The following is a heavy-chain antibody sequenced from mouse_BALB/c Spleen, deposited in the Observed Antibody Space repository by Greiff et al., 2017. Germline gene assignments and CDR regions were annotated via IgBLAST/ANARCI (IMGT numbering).Heavy chain of an antibody. V-gene: IGHV3-2*02. J-gene: IGHJ4*01. CDR3: ARNGNSPYYAMDY. Sequence: DVKLQESGPGLVKPSQSLSLTCTVTGYSITSDYAWNWIRQFPGNKLEWMGYISYSGSTSYNPSLKSRISITRDTSKNQFFLQLNSVTTEDTATYYCARNGNSPYYAMDYWGQGTSVTVSS. D-gene: IGHD2-1*01. CDR1: GYSITSDYA. CDR2: ISYSGST.